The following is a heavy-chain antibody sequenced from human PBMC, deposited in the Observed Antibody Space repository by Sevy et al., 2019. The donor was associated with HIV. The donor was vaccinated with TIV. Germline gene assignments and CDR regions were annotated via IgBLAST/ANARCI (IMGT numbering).Heavy chain of an antibody. CDR2: IKSKTDGGSG. J-gene: IGHJ5*02. V-gene: IGHV3-15*01. CDR3: TGATVFGATWFDP. D-gene: IGHD3-3*01. CDR1: GYTFNNAW. Sequence: GGSLRLSCAASGYTFNNAWMSWVRQAPGKGLEWLGRIKSKTDGGSGEYASPVKGRFTISKDKSKSTLYLQMNRLGTEDAGVYYCTGATVFGATWFDPWGQGALVTVSS.